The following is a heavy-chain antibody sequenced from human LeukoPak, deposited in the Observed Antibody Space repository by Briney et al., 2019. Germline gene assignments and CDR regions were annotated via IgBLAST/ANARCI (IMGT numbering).Heavy chain of an antibody. CDR3: AKVRDTRDWYKDAFDI. V-gene: IGHV3-30-3*01. CDR1: GFTFSGYA. Sequence: GGSLRLSCAASGFTFSGYAMHWVRQAPGKGLEWVAVISYDGSNKYYAASVKGRFTVSRDNSKNTLYLQMSSLRAEDTAMYYCAKVRDTRDWYKDAFDIWGQGTRVTVSS. D-gene: IGHD6-19*01. CDR2: ISYDGSNK. J-gene: IGHJ3*02.